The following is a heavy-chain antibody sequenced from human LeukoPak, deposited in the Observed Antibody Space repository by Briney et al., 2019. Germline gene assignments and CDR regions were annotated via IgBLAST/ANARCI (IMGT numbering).Heavy chain of an antibody. CDR2: ISNDGMKT. D-gene: IGHD6-13*01. Sequence: GGSLRLSCAASGFTFRNYAMHWVRQSPGKGLEWVALISNDGMKTYVADSVKGRFTISRDNSKNTLYLQMNSLKTEDTAVYYCAKAEGGSTSWYDFYYYGVDVWGKGATITVSS. J-gene: IGHJ6*04. CDR3: AKAEGGSTSWYDFYYYGVDV. CDR1: GFTFRNYA. V-gene: IGHV3-30*18.